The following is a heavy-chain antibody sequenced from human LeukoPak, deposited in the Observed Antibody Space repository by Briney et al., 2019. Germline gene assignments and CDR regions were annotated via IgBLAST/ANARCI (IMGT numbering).Heavy chain of an antibody. Sequence: PSETLSLTCTVSGGSISSGGYYWSWIRQHPGKGLEWIGYIYYSGSTYYNPSLKSRVTISVDTSKNQFSLKLSSVTAADTAVYYCARSVYYDSSGYYWPWGQGTLVTVSS. J-gene: IGHJ5*02. CDR2: IYYSGST. CDR1: GGSISSGGYY. D-gene: IGHD3-22*01. CDR3: ARSVYYDSSGYYWP. V-gene: IGHV4-31*03.